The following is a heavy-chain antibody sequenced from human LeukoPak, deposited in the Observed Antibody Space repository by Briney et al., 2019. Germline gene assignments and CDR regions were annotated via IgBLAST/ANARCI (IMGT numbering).Heavy chain of an antibody. CDR2: IRYDGSNK. Sequence: PGGSLRLSCAASGFTFSSYGMHWVRQAPGKGLEWVAFIRYDGSNKYYADSVKCRFTISRDNSKNTLYLQMNSLRAEDTAVYYCAKSYYDFWSGQDHFDYWGQGTLVTVSS. J-gene: IGHJ4*02. D-gene: IGHD3-3*01. V-gene: IGHV3-30*02. CDR1: GFTFSSYG. CDR3: AKSYYDFWSGQDHFDY.